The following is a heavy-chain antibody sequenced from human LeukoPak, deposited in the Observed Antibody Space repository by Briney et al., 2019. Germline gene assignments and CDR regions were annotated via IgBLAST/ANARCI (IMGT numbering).Heavy chain of an antibody. V-gene: IGHV1-18*01. CDR2: ISAYNGNT. J-gene: IGHJ3*02. CDR3: AQLGFWSGYSGGAFDI. Sequence: GASVKVSCKASGYTFTSYGISWVRQAPGQGLEWMGWISAYNGNTNYAQKLQGRVTMTTDTSTSTAYMELRSLRSDDTAVYYCAQLGFWSGYSGGAFDIWGQGTMVTVSS. D-gene: IGHD3-3*01. CDR1: GYTFTSYG.